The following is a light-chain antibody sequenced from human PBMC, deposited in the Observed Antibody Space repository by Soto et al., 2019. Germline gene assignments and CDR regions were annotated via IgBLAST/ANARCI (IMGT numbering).Light chain of an antibody. CDR1: QNVYNN. CDR3: QQCRNWPLT. V-gene: IGKV3-15*01. J-gene: IGKJ4*01. CDR2: DAS. Sequence: EIVMTQSPATLSVSPGEGATLSCKASQNVYNNLAWYQQRPGQPPRLLIYDASTRATGISARFSGSGYGTEFTLTISSLQSEDFAVYLCQQCRNWPLTFGGGTK.